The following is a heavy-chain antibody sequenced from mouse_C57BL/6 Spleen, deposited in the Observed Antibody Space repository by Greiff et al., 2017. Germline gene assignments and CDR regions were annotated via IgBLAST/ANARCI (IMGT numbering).Heavy chain of an antibody. Sequence: VQLMESGPELVKPGASVKIPCKASGYTFTDYNMAWVKQSHGKSLEWIGDINPNNGGTIYNQKFKGKVTLTVDKSYSTAYMELRSLTSEDTAVYYCARWGNPYAMDYWGQGTSVTVSS. CDR1: GYTFTDYN. D-gene: IGHD2-1*01. V-gene: IGHV1-18*01. CDR2: INPNNGGT. CDR3: ARWGNPYAMDY. J-gene: IGHJ4*01.